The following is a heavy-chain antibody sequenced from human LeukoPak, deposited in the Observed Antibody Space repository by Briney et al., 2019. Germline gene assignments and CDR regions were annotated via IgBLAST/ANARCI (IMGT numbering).Heavy chain of an antibody. Sequence: SQTLSLTCAISGDSVSSNSGAWNWIRQSPSRGLEWLGRTYYRSKWYNDYAVSVKSRITINPDTSKNQFSLQLNSVTPEDTAVYYCARAGYSSSWSLDYWGQGTLVTVSS. J-gene: IGHJ4*02. V-gene: IGHV6-1*01. CDR1: GDSVSSNSGA. CDR2: TYYRSKWYN. D-gene: IGHD6-13*01. CDR3: ARAGYSSSWSLDY.